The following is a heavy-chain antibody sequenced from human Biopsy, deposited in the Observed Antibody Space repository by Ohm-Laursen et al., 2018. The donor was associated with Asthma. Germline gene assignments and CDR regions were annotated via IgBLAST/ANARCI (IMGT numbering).Heavy chain of an antibody. Sequence: ASVKVSCKSSGYTVTRYAINWVRQAPGQGLEWMGWINTNTGNPTYAQGFTGRFVFSLDTSVNTAHLQISSLKAEDTAVYFCARMISYYDEMRDPFFDYWGQGTLVTVSP. CDR2: INTNTGNP. V-gene: IGHV7-4-1*02. CDR1: GYTVTRYA. J-gene: IGHJ4*02. D-gene: IGHD3-16*01. CDR3: ARMISYYDEMRDPFFDY.